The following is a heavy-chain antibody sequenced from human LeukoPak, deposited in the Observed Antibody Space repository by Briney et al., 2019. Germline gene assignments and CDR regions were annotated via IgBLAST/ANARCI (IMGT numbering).Heavy chain of an antibody. V-gene: IGHV3-11*04. D-gene: IGHD4-23*01. J-gene: IGHJ4*02. Sequence: GGSLRLSCAASGFTFSDYYMSWIRQAPGKGLEWVSYISSSGSTIYYADSVKGRFTISRDNAKNSLYLQMNSLRAEDTAVYYCARERYRNYSGNSDLDYWGQGTLVTVSS. CDR2: ISSSGSTI. CDR3: ARERYRNYSGNSDLDY. CDR1: GFTFSDYY.